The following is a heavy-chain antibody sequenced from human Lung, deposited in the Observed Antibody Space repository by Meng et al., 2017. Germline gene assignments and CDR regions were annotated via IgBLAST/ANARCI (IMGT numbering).Heavy chain of an antibody. CDR2: INHSGST. CDR1: GGSFSDYY. V-gene: IGHV4-34*01. J-gene: IGHJ4*02. Sequence: QVQLQQWVAGLFKPSGTLSLTCVVSGGSFSDYYWSWIRQPPGKGLEWIGEINHSGSTNYNPSLESRATISVDTSQNNLSLKLSSVTAADSAVYYCARGPTTMAHDFDYWGQGTLVTVFS. CDR3: ARGPTTMAHDFDY. D-gene: IGHD4-11*01.